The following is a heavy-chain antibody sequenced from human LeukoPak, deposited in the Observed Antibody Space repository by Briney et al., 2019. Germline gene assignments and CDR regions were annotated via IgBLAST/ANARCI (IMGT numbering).Heavy chain of an antibody. D-gene: IGHD6-13*01. CDR2: IYYSGST. V-gene: IGHV4-39*07. CDR1: GVSISSSNSY. CDR3: ARSWGIAAAGVFDY. J-gene: IGHJ4*02. Sequence: SETLSLTCTVSGVSISSSNSYWGWIRQPPGKGPEWIGSIYYSGSTYYNPSLKSRVTISMTTSENHFSLKLSSVTAADTALYYCARSWGIAAAGVFDYWGQGTLLSVSS.